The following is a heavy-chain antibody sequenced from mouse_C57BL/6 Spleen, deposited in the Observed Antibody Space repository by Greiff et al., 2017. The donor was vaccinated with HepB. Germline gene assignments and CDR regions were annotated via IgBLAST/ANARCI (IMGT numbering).Heavy chain of an antibody. V-gene: IGHV1-55*01. Sequence: VQLQQPGAEIVKPGASVKMTCKASGYTFTSYWITWVKQRPGQGLEWIGDIYPGSGSTNYNEKFKSKATLTVDTSSSTAYMQLSSLTSEDSAVYYCALYYGNYERVMDYWGQGTSVTVSS. D-gene: IGHD2-1*01. CDR2: IYPGSGST. CDR3: ALYYGNYERVMDY. CDR1: GYTFTSYW. J-gene: IGHJ4*01.